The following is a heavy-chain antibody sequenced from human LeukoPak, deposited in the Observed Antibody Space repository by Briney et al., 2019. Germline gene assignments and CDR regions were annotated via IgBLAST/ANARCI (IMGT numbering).Heavy chain of an antibody. Sequence: GASVKVSCKASGGTFSSYAISWVRQAPGQGLEWVGRIIPIFGTANYAQKFQGRVTITTDESTSTAYMELSSLRSEDTAVYYCASSSGSYYAGDYYYYMDVWGKGTTVTVSS. CDR2: IIPIFGTA. V-gene: IGHV1-69*05. CDR3: ASSSGSYYAGDYYYYMDV. D-gene: IGHD1-26*01. CDR1: GGTFSSYA. J-gene: IGHJ6*03.